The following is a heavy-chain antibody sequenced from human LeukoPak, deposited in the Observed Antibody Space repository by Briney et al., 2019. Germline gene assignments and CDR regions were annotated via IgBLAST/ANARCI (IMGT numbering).Heavy chain of an antibody. J-gene: IGHJ2*01. Sequence: SETLSLTCTVSSYSISSGYYWGWIRRPPGKGLEWIGSIYHSGRTYYNPSLKSRVTISVDTSKNQFSLKLSSVTAADTAVYYCARVGTGGYSYGTSRWYFDLWGRGTLVTVSS. V-gene: IGHV4-38-2*02. CDR1: SYSISSGYY. CDR3: ARVGTGGYSYGTSRWYFDL. CDR2: IYHSGRT. D-gene: IGHD5-18*01.